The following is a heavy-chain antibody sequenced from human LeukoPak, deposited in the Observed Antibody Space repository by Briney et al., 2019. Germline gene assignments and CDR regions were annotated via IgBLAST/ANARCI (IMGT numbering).Heavy chain of an antibody. Sequence: PSETLSLTCTVSGGSISSSSYYWGWIRQPPGKGLEWIGRIYYSGSTYYNPSLKSRFTVSVDTSKNQFSLKLSSVTAADTAVYYCARVPKRPYSSSHLNFDYWGQGTLVTVSS. D-gene: IGHD6-6*01. CDR1: GGSISSSSYY. J-gene: IGHJ4*02. CDR3: ARVPKRPYSSSHLNFDY. V-gene: IGHV4-39*07. CDR2: IYYSGST.